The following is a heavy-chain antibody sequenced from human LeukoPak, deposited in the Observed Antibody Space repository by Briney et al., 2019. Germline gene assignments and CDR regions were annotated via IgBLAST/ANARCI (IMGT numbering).Heavy chain of an antibody. CDR3: VRDRELTY. V-gene: IGHV4-61*01. CDR2: IYNSGST. CDR1: GGSVSSGSYY. D-gene: IGHD5-24*01. J-gene: IGHJ4*02. Sequence: PSETLSLTCTVSGGSVSSGSYYWSWIRQPPGKGLEWIGYIYNSGSTIYNPSLKSRVTISADTSKNQFSLKLSSVTAADTAVYYCVRDRELTYWGQGTLVTVSS.